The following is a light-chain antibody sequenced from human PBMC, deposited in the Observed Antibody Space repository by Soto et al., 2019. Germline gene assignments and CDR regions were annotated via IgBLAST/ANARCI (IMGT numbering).Light chain of an antibody. Sequence: DIQMTQSPSSLSASVGDRVTITCRASQAISTWLAWYQQKPEKAPKSLISGASSLQSGVPSRFSGSGSGTDFTLTISSLQPEDFAIYYCQQYNSYPITFGQGTRLEIK. CDR1: QAISTW. J-gene: IGKJ5*01. V-gene: IGKV1D-16*01. CDR3: QQYNSYPIT. CDR2: GAS.